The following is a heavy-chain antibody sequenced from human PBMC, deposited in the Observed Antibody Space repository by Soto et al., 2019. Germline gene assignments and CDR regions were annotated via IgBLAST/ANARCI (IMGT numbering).Heavy chain of an antibody. CDR1: GGSISSGGYC. V-gene: IGHV4-31*03. CDR3: ARDYGGAWYFDL. Sequence: QVRLQESGPGLVKPSQTLSLTCTVSGGSISSGGYCWSWIRQHPGKGLEWIGYTKYSGSTYYNPSLKSRVTISVDTSKNQFSLKLSSVTAADTAVYYCARDYGGAWYFDLWGRGTLVTVSS. D-gene: IGHD3-16*01. CDR2: TKYSGST. J-gene: IGHJ2*01.